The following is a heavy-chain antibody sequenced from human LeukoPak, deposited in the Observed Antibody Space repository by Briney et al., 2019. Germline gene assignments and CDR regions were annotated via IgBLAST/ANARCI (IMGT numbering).Heavy chain of an antibody. J-gene: IGHJ4*02. CDR3: VTQWRRGDYRFDS. CDR1: GGSISSGDYY. Sequence: SETLSLTCTVSGGSISSGDYYWSWIRQPPGKGLEWIGYIYYSRSPYFNPSLKSRVTISVDPSKNQFSLKLNSVTAADTAVYYCVTQWRRGDYRFDSWGQGTLVTVSS. D-gene: IGHD4-11*01. V-gene: IGHV4-30-4*01. CDR2: IYYSRSP.